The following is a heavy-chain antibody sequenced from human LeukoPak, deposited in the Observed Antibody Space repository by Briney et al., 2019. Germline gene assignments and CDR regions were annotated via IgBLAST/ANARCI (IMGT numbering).Heavy chain of an antibody. CDR3: ARGLYSSSWAGGFDY. V-gene: IGHV3-74*01. CDR2: MISDGSST. Sequence: GGSLRLSCAASGFTFSSYWMHWVRQAPGKGLVWVSRMISDGSSTSYADSVKGRFTISRDNAKNTLYLQMNSLRAEDTAVYYCARGLYSSSWAGGFDYWGRGTLVTVSS. D-gene: IGHD6-13*01. J-gene: IGHJ4*02. CDR1: GFTFSSYW.